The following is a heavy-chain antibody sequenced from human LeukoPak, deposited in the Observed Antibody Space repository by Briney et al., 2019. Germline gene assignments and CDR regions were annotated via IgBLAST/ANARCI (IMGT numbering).Heavy chain of an antibody. Sequence: PSETLSLTCTVSGGSISSSSYYWGWIRQPPGKGLEGIGRIYYSGSTYYNPSLKSRVTISVDTSKNQFSLKLSSVSAADTAVYYCARLSQTTVTPNWFDPWGQGTLVTVSS. J-gene: IGHJ5*02. CDR1: GGSISSSSYY. V-gene: IGHV4-39*01. CDR2: IYYSGST. D-gene: IGHD4-11*01. CDR3: ARLSQTTVTPNWFDP.